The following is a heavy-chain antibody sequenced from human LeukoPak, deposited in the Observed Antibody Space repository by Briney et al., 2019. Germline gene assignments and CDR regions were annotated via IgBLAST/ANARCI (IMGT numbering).Heavy chain of an antibody. CDR3: ARGETRNYFDY. J-gene: IGHJ4*02. Sequence: PSETLSLTCAVYGGSFSGYYWSWIRQPPGKGLEWIGEINHSGSTNYNPSLMSRVTISVDTSKNQFSLKLSSVTAADTAVYYCARGETRNYFDYWGQGTLVTVS. CDR2: INHSGST. V-gene: IGHV4-34*01. CDR1: GGSFSGYY.